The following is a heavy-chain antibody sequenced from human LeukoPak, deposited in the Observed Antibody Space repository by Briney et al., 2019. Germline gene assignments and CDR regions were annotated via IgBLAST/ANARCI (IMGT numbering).Heavy chain of an antibody. CDR3: ARGPPDCSSTSCYTGYHPWRLDV. CDR2: INHSGST. V-gene: IGHV4-34*01. CDR1: GGSFSGYY. Sequence: SETLSLTCAVYGGSFSGYYWSWIRQPPGKGLEGIGEINHSGSTNYNPSLKSRVTISVHTSKNQFSLKLSSVTAADTAVYYCARGPPDCSSTSCYTGYHPWRLDVWGKGTTVTVSS. J-gene: IGHJ6*04. D-gene: IGHD2-2*02.